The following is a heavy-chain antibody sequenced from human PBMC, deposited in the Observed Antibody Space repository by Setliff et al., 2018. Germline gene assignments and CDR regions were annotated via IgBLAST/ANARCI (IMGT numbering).Heavy chain of an antibody. CDR1: GFSITSGYF. CDR3: ARGGTYRYFDY. Sequence: PSETLSLTCAVSGFSITSGYFWGWIRQPPGKGLEWIGSLYHSGTTYYDPSLKSRVTMSVDTSKTQFSLKLNSMTTADTAVYYCARGGTYRYFDYWGQGALVTVSS. J-gene: IGHJ4*02. CDR2: LYHSGTT. V-gene: IGHV4-38-2*01.